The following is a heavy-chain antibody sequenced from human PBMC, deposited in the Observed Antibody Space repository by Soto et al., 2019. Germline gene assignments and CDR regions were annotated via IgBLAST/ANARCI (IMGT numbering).Heavy chain of an antibody. CDR2: INHSGST. J-gene: IGHJ6*02. D-gene: IGHD2-2*01. CDR3: ARGYIVVVPAAIRYYYGMDV. Sequence: QVQLQQWGAGLLKPSETLSLTCAVYGGSFSGYYWSWIRQPPGKGLEWIGEINHSGSTNYNPSLKGRVTISVDTSKNQFSLKLSSVTAADTAVYYCARGYIVVVPAAIRYYYGMDVWGQGTTVTVSS. CDR1: GGSFSGYY. V-gene: IGHV4-34*01.